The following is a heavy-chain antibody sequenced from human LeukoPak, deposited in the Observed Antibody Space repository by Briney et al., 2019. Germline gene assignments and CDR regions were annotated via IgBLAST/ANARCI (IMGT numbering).Heavy chain of an antibody. Sequence: PSETLSLTRTVSGGSISSYYWSWIRQPPGKGLEWIGYIYYTGSTNYHPSLKSRVIISVDTSKKQFSLKLSSVTAADTAVYFCARHDMDVAGAGLDYFDYWGQGTLVTVSS. V-gene: IGHV4-59*08. CDR3: ARHDMDVAGAGLDYFDY. D-gene: IGHD1-26*01. CDR1: GGSISSYY. CDR2: IYYTGST. J-gene: IGHJ4*02.